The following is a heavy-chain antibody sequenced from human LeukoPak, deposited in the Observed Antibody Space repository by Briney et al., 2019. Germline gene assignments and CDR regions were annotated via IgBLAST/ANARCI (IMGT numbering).Heavy chain of an antibody. J-gene: IGHJ4*02. CDR2: IDYDGTVK. D-gene: IGHD2-21*01. V-gene: IGHV3-30*02. CDR1: GFTFSNYD. Sequence: GGSLRLSCAASGFTFSNYDMYWVRQSPGKGLEWVAFIDYDGTVKYYEDSAKGRFTISRDNSKHTVYLQMNSLRTEDTAIYYCARKFVDYWGQGTLVTVSS. CDR3: ARKFVDY.